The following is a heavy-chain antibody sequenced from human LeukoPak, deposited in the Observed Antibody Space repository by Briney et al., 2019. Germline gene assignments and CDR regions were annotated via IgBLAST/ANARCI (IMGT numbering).Heavy chain of an antibody. CDR1: GFTFSSYG. CDR3: AKAEGQVVVAAHFDY. D-gene: IGHD2-15*01. CDR2: ISYDGSNK. V-gene: IGHV3-30*18. Sequence: GRSLRLSCAASGFTFSSYGMHWVRQAPGKGLEWVAVISYDGSNKYYADSVKGRFTISRDNSKNTLYLQMNSLRAEDTAVYYCAKAEGQVVVAAHFDYWGQGTLVTVSS. J-gene: IGHJ4*02.